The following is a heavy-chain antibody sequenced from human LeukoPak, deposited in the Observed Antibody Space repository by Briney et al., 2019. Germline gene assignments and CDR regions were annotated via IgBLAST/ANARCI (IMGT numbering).Heavy chain of an antibody. V-gene: IGHV3-53*01. CDR3: MLPPWPAGGP. Sequence: GGSLCLSFAASGSTVSSNYMSWVRQAPGKGLEWVSVIYSGGSTYYADSVKGRFTISRDNSKNTLYLQMNSLRPEDTAVYYCMLPPWPAGGPWGQGTLVTVSS. D-gene: IGHD6-13*01. J-gene: IGHJ5*02. CDR1: GSTVSSNY. CDR2: IYSGGST.